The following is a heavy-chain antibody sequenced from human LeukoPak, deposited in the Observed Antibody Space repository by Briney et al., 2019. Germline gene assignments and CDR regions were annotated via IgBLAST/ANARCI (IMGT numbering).Heavy chain of an antibody. J-gene: IGHJ4*02. CDR2: IYHSGNT. V-gene: IGHV4-59*01. D-gene: IGHD1-26*01. Sequence: SETLSLTCTVSGGSISSYYWSWIRQPPGKGLEWIGHIYHSGNTNYNPSLKSRVTISVDTSKNQFSLKLSSVTAADTAAYYCARDIGGATYFDYWGQGTLVTVSS. CDR3: ARDIGGATYFDY. CDR1: GGSISSYY.